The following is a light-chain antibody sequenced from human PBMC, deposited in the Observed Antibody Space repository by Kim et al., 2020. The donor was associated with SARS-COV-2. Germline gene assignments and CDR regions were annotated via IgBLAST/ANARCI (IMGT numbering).Light chain of an antibody. CDR1: NSNIGRHT. J-gene: IGLJ1*01. V-gene: IGLV1-44*01. CDR2: STN. Sequence: GQRVVISGSGSNSNIGRHTINWYQQIPGTAPKLLLYSTNERPSGVPDRFSGSSSGTSASLAINGLQSEDEADYYCAGWDASLNGYVFGTGTKVTVL. CDR3: AGWDASLNGYV.